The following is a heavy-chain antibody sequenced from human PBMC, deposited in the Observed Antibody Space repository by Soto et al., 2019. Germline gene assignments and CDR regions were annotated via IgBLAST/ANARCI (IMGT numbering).Heavy chain of an antibody. CDR1: GFTFSSYA. CDR3: AKDVVAAQSVIYYYYGMDV. CDR2: ISGSGGST. Sequence: GGSLRLSCAASGFTFSSYAMSWVRQAPGKGLEWVSAISGSGGSTYYADSVKGRFTISRDNSKNTLYLQMNSLRAEDTAVYYCAKDVVAAQSVIYYYYGMDVWGQGTTVTVSS. D-gene: IGHD2-15*01. V-gene: IGHV3-23*01. J-gene: IGHJ6*02.